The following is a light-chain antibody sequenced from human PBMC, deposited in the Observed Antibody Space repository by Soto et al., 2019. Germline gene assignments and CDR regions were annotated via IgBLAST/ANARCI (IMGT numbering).Light chain of an antibody. V-gene: IGKV3-20*01. Sequence: EIVLTQSPGTLSLSPGERATLSCRAGQSITTYLGWYQQKPGQAPRLLIYDASRRATGIPDRFSGSGSGTDFTLTISRLEPEDFAMYYCHQYDSSPRTFGQGTKLEIK. CDR2: DAS. CDR3: HQYDSSPRT. CDR1: QSITTY. J-gene: IGKJ2*01.